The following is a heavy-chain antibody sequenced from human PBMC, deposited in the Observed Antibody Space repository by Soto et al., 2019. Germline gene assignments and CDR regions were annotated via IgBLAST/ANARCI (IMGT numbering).Heavy chain of an antibody. J-gene: IGHJ5*02. Sequence: GGSLRLSCAASGFTFSVRWMSWVRQAPGKGLEWVARIKEDGSEKQYVDSVKGRFTISRDNAKNSLYLQMNSLRDEDTAVYYCAREGLLNWFDPWGQGTLVTVSS. V-gene: IGHV3-7*01. CDR3: AREGLLNWFDP. CDR2: IKEDGSEK. CDR1: GFTFSVRW.